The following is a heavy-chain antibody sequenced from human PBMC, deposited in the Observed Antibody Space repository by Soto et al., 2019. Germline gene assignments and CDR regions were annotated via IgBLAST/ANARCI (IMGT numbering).Heavy chain of an antibody. J-gene: IGHJ6*02. CDR2: IYYSGST. CDR3: AREGYSSGYYYYYGMDV. V-gene: IGHV4-59*01. CDR1: GGSIISYY. Sequence: SETLSLTCTVSGGSIISYYWSWIRQPPWKGLEWIGYIYYSGSTNYNPSLKSRVTISVDTSKNQFSLKLSSVTAADTAVYYCAREGYSSGYYYYYGMDVWGQGTTVTVS. D-gene: IGHD3-22*01.